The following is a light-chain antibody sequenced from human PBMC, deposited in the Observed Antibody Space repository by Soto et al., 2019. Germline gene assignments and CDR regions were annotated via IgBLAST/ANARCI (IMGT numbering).Light chain of an antibody. V-gene: IGKV3-11*01. CDR2: DTS. J-gene: IGKJ4*01. CDR1: QSVGGF. Sequence: EIVLTQSPATLSLSPGDRATLSCRASQSVGGFFAWYQQKPGQAPRLVIYDTSKRATGIPARFSGSGSGTDFTLTISGLEPEDFAVYYCQHRRDWPLSFGGGTKVEIK. CDR3: QHRRDWPLS.